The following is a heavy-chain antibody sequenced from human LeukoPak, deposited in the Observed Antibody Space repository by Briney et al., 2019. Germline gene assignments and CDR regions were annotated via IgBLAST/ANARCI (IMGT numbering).Heavy chain of an antibody. CDR3: ASSSYYYGSGSPIY. D-gene: IGHD3-10*01. J-gene: IGHJ4*02. CDR1: GFTVSGNY. V-gene: IGHV3-66*01. CDR2: IYSGGST. Sequence: GGSLRLSCAASGFTVSGNYMSWVRQAPGKGLEWVSVIYSGGSTYYADSVKGRFTISRDNSKNTLYLQMNSLRAEDTAVYYCASSSYYYGSGSPIYWGQGTLVTVSS.